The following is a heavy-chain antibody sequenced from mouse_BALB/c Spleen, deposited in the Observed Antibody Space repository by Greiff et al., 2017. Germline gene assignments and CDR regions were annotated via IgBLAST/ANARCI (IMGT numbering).Heavy chain of an antibody. Sequence: DVHLVESGGGLVQPGGSLKLSCAASGFTFSSYTMSWVRQTPEKRLEWVAYISNGGGSTYYPDTVKGRFTISRDNAKNTLYLQMSSLKSEDTAMYYCARHGYDWFAYWGQGTLVTVSA. D-gene: IGHD2-14*01. J-gene: IGHJ3*01. CDR1: GFTFSSYT. CDR3: ARHGYDWFAY. CDR2: ISNGGGST. V-gene: IGHV5-12-2*01.